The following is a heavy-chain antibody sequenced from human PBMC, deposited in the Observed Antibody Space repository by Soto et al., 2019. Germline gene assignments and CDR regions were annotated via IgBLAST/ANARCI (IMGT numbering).Heavy chain of an antibody. CDR2: SSGSGDST. CDR1: GFTFSSYA. CDR3: AKDRDGAAAGPTKSYGMDV. J-gene: IGHJ6*02. D-gene: IGHD6-13*01. V-gene: IGHV3-23*01. Sequence: EVQLLESGGGLVQPGGSLRLSCAASGFTFSSYAMSWVRQAPGKGLEWVSVSSGSGDSTYYADSVRCRFTISRDNSQNTLYLQMNSLRAEDTAVYYCAKDRDGAAAGPTKSYGMDVWGQGTTVTVSS.